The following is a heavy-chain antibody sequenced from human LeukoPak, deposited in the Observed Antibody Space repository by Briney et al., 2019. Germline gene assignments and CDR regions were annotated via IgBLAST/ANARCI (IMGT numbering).Heavy chain of an antibody. V-gene: IGHV1-18*01. Sequence: ASVKVSCKASGYIFTRYDISWVRQAPGQGLEWVGWIGAYNGNTNYAQKFQGRVTMTTDTYTSTVYMELSSLRSEDTAVYYCARVRDGYNDAYDIWGQGTMVTVHS. D-gene: IGHD5-24*01. CDR2: IGAYNGNT. CDR1: GYIFTRYD. CDR3: ARVRDGYNDAYDI. J-gene: IGHJ3*02.